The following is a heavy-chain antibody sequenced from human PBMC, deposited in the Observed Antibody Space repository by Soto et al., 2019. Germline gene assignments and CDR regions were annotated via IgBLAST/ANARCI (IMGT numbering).Heavy chain of an antibody. CDR3: VRGGIAARLGH. CDR2: INQSGST. CDR1: GWSFSDYY. J-gene: IGHJ4*02. V-gene: IGHV4-34*01. Sequence: PXETLSLTCDVYGWSFSDYYWSWIRQTPGKGLEWIGEINQSGSTSYNPSLKSRVTMSLDTSQNQFSLKLSSVTAADSGVYYCVRGGIAARLGHWGQGALVTVSS. D-gene: IGHD6-6*01.